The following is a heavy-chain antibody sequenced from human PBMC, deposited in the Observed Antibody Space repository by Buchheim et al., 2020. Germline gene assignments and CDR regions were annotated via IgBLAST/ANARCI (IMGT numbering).Heavy chain of an antibody. V-gene: IGHV4-34*01. CDR2: INDSGST. CDR3: ARERGSSISPLRGGGYYYYMDV. CDR1: GGSFSGYY. J-gene: IGHJ6*03. D-gene: IGHD2-2*01. Sequence: QVQLQQWGAGLLKPSETLSLTCAVYGGSFSGYYWSWIRQPPGKGLEWIGEINDSGSTNYNPSLKSRVTISIDTSKNQFSLKVSSLTAADTAVYYCARERGSSISPLRGGGYYYYMDVWGKGTT.